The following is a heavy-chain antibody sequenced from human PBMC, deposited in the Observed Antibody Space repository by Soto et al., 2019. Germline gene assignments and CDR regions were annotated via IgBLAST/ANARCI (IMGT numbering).Heavy chain of an antibody. D-gene: IGHD1-1*01. CDR2: IYYSGST. J-gene: IGHJ6*02. V-gene: IGHV4-39*01. CDR3: ASPVGTTDWGMDV. Sequence: SETLSLTCTVSGGSISSSSYYWGWIRQPPGKGLAWIGSIYYSGSTYYNPSLKSRVTISVDTSKNQFSLKLSSVTAADTAVYYCASPVGTTDWGMDVWGQGTTVTVSS. CDR1: GGSISSSSYY.